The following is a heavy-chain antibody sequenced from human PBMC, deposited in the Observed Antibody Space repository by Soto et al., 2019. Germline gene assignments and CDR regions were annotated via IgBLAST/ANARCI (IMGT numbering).Heavy chain of an antibody. Sequence: ASVKVSCKVSGYTLTELSMHWVRQAPGKGLERMGGFDPEDGETIYAQKFQGRVTMTEDTSTDTAYMELSSLRSEDTAVYYCATDQYSSSWVPDVWGQGTTVTVSS. CDR2: FDPEDGET. CDR1: GYTLTELS. J-gene: IGHJ6*02. D-gene: IGHD6-13*01. V-gene: IGHV1-24*01. CDR3: ATDQYSSSWVPDV.